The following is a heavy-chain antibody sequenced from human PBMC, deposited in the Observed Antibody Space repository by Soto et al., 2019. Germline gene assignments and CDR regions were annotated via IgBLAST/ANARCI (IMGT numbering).Heavy chain of an antibody. CDR1: GFTFSSYG. CDR2: ISYDGSNK. D-gene: IGHD1-26*01. CDR3: AKERWELLLAAFDI. J-gene: IGHJ3*02. Sequence: GGSLRLSCAASGFTFSSYGMHWVRQAPGKGLEWVAVISYDGSNKYYADSVKGRFTISRDNSKNTLYLQMNSLRAEDTAVYYCAKERWELLLAAFDIWGQGTMVTVSS. V-gene: IGHV3-30*18.